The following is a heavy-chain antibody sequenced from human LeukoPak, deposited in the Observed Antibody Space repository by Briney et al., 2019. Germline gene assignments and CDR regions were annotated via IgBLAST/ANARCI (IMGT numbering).Heavy chain of an antibody. D-gene: IGHD6-6*01. Sequence: GASVKVSCKASGYTFASYDISWVRQATGQGLEWMGWMNPNSGNTGYAQNFQGRVTMTANTSIATAYMELSSLTSDDTAIYYCAKELSAFPSSYVYWGQGTLVTVSS. V-gene: IGHV1-8*01. J-gene: IGHJ4*02. CDR3: AKELSAFPSSYVY. CDR2: MNPNSGNT. CDR1: GYTFASYD.